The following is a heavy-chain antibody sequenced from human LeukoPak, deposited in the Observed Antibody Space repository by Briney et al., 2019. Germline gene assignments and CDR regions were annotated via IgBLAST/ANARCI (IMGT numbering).Heavy chain of an antibody. D-gene: IGHD6-19*01. Sequence: GGSLRLSCAASGFTFSSYGMHWVRQAPGKGLEWVAVIWYDGSNKYYADSVKGRFTISRDNSKNTLYLQMNSLRAEDTAVYYCAKELGNPYGSGWDDWGQGTLVTVSS. CDR3: AKELGNPYGSGWDD. V-gene: IGHV3-33*06. CDR1: GFTFSSYG. J-gene: IGHJ4*02. CDR2: IWYDGSNK.